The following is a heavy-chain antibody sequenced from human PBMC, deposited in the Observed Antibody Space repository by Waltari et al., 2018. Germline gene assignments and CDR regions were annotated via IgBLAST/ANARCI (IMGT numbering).Heavy chain of an antibody. CDR1: GGSFGGYG. D-gene: IGHD3-16*01. CDR3: ARHELGISQFYYNMYV. Sequence: HVQLVQSGAEVKKPGSSVKVSCKAYGGSFGGYGMSWVRQAPGQGLEWMGVIIPMFGITEYSQKFQDRLTITADEYTNTAYMELNSLSSEDTAIYYCARHELGISQFYYNMYVWGQGTTVTISS. CDR2: IIPMFGIT. J-gene: IGHJ6*02. V-gene: IGHV1-69*12.